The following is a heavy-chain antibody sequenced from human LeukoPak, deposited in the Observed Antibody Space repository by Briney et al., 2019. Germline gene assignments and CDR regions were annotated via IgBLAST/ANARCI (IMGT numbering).Heavy chain of an antibody. CDR1: GFPFNNYG. CDR3: ARAGASGWYAAGWFDR. V-gene: IGHV3-74*01. D-gene: IGHD6-19*01. J-gene: IGHJ5*02. Sequence: GGSLKLSCAASGFPFNNYGMHWVRQAPGKGLVWVSSINTDGRTTRYAASVQGRFTISRDNAKNTLYLQMNSLGDDDTAVYYCARAGASGWYAAGWFDRWGQGTLVTVSS. CDR2: INTDGRTT.